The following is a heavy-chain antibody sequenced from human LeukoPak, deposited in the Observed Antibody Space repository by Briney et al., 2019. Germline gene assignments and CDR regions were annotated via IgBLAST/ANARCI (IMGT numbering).Heavy chain of an antibody. CDR3: ARAPSYDLWSGLFDY. J-gene: IGHJ4*02. CDR2: IYYSGST. D-gene: IGHD3-3*01. Sequence: PSETLSLTCTVSGGSISSGDYYWSWIRQPPGKGLEWIGYIYYSGSTYYNPSLESRLTISLDTSRNQFSLHLTSLTPADTAVYYCARAPSYDLWSGLFDYWGQGALVTVSS. V-gene: IGHV4-30-4*02. CDR1: GGSISSGDYY.